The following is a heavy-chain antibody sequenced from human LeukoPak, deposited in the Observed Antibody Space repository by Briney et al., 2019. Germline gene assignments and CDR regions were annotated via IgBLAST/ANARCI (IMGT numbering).Heavy chain of an antibody. Sequence: PSETLSLTCTVSGGSISRYYWSWIRQPPGKGLEWIGYIYYGGSTNYNPSLKSRVTISVDTSKNQFSLKLSSVTAADTAVYYCARVTTDAFDIWGQGTMVTVSS. CDR2: IYYGGST. D-gene: IGHD1-1*01. CDR3: ARVTTDAFDI. J-gene: IGHJ3*02. CDR1: GGSISRYY. V-gene: IGHV4-59*01.